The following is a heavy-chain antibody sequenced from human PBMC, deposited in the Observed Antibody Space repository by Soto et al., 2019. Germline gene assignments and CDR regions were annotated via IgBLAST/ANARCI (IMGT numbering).Heavy chain of an antibody. CDR1: GFTFSQSA. D-gene: IGHD3-16*01. Sequence: GGSLRLSCSASGFTFSQSAMHWVRQAPGKGLEYVAAIGSNGASTFYPGSVKGRFIISRDNSKNTLFLQINTLRPDDTAVYYCVRGGGAYAGSSLWFDSWGQGTLVTVSS. J-gene: IGHJ5*01. CDR3: VRGGGAYAGSSLWFDS. CDR2: IGSNGAST. V-gene: IGHV3-64D*06.